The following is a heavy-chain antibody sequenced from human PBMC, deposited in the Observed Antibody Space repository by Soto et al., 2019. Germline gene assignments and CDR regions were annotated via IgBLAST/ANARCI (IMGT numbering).Heavy chain of an antibody. CDR1: GFTFSDYY. D-gene: IGHD3-10*01. CDR2: ISSSSSYT. Sequence: QVQLVESGGGLVKPGGSLRLSCAASGFTFSDYYMSWIRQAPGKGLEWVSYISSSSSYTNYADSVKGRFTISRDNAKNPLYLQMNSLRAEDTAVYYCARAGFGESPADPWGQGALVTGSS. CDR3: ARAGFGESPADP. J-gene: IGHJ5*02. V-gene: IGHV3-11*05.